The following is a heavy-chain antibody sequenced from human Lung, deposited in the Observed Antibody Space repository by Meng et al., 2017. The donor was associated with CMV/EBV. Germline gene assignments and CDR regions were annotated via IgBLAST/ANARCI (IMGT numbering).Heavy chain of an antibody. CDR3: ERDVSFWSGYYAPVAFNI. CDR1: GFTFSSYS. D-gene: IGHD3-3*01. Sequence: GGSLRLXCAASGFTFSSYSMNWVRQAPGQGLERVSIISSSSSYIYYADSVKGRFTISRDNAKNSLYLQMNILRAEDTAVYYCERDVSFWSGYYAPVAFNIWGQGTMVTVSS. J-gene: IGHJ3*02. CDR2: ISSSSSYI. V-gene: IGHV3-21*01.